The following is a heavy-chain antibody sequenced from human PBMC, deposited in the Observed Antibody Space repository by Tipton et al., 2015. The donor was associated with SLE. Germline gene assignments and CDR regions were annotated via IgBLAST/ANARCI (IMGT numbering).Heavy chain of an antibody. Sequence: TLSLTCTVSGGSISSGSYYWSWIRQPAGKGLEWIGYIYYSGSTNYNPSLKGRVTISVDTSKNQFSLKLSSVTTADTAVYYCARVVRYFDWPYAFDIWGQGTMVTVSS. CDR1: GGSISSGSYY. CDR3: ARVVRYFDWPYAFDI. V-gene: IGHV4-61*10. D-gene: IGHD3-9*01. J-gene: IGHJ3*02. CDR2: IYYSGST.